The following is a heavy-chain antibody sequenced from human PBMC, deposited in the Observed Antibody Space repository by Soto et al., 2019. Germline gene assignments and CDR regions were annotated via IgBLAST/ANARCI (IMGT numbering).Heavy chain of an antibody. CDR1: GFTFSNYG. Sequence: QVQLVESGGGVIQPGRSLRLSCAVSGFTFSNYGLHWVRQAPGKGLEWVAVIWFDGSKKYYADSVKGRFTISRDNSKNTLYLQMNSLTVEDTATYHCARDTGTVSPDFDYWGQGTLVTVSS. CDR2: IWFDGSKK. J-gene: IGHJ4*02. D-gene: IGHD4-17*01. CDR3: ARDTGTVSPDFDY. V-gene: IGHV3-33*01.